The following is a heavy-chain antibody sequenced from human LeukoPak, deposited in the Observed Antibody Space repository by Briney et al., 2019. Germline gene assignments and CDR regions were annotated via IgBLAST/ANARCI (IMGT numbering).Heavy chain of an antibody. J-gene: IGHJ4*02. CDR1: GGSIRGYK. CDR2: IYADGST. V-gene: IGHV4-4*07. Sequence: SETLSLTCSVAGGSIRGYKWSWIRQPAGKGLEWIGRIYADGSTNYNASLMSRVTMSVDTSKNQFSLNLNSVTAADTAFYYCARGIVGATAPDYWGQGALVTVSS. CDR3: ARGIVGATAPDY. D-gene: IGHD1-26*01.